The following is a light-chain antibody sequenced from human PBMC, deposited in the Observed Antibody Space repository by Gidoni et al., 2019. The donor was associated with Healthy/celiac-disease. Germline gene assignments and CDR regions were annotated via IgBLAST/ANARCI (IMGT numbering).Light chain of an antibody. CDR3: HQRET. Sequence: EIVLTQSPATLSLSPGARATLSCRASQSVSSYLAWYQQKPGQAPRLLIYDASNRATGIPARFSGSGSGTDCTLTISSLEPEDFAVYYCHQRETFGQGTKLEIK. CDR1: QSVSSY. J-gene: IGKJ2*01. V-gene: IGKV3-11*01. CDR2: DAS.